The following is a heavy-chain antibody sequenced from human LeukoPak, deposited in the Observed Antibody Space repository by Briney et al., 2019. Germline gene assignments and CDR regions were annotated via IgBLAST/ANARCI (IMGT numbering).Heavy chain of an antibody. CDR1: GFTFTNYW. V-gene: IGHV3-7*01. D-gene: IGHD1-26*01. J-gene: IGHJ6*03. CDR3: ARDEATTQYYYYMDV. CDR2: IKQDGSDE. Sequence: GGSLRLSCAASGFTFTNYWMSWVRQAPGKGLEWVANIKQDGSDEFYVDSVKGRFTISRDNAKNSLYLQMNSLRAEDTAVYYCARDEATTQYYYYMDVWGKGTTVTISS.